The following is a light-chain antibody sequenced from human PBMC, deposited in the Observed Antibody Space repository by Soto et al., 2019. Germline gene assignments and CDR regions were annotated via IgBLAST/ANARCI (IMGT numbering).Light chain of an antibody. CDR3: SSYTGSNTPVV. J-gene: IGLJ2*01. V-gene: IGLV2-14*01. CDR2: DVS. CDR1: SSDVGGYNY. Sequence: QSALTQPASVSGSPGQSITISCTGTSSDVGGYNYVSWYQQHPGKAHNLIIFDVSNRPSGVSNRFSGSKSGNSASLSISGLQAEDEADYYCSSYTGSNTPVVFGGGTKLTVL.